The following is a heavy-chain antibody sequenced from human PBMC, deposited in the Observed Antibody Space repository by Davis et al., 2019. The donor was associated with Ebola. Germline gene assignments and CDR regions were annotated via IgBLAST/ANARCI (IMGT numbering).Heavy chain of an antibody. Sequence: AASVKVSCKASGYTFTSYAMHWVRQAPGQGLEWMGWINPNSGGTNYAQKFQGWVTMTRDTSISTAYMELSRLRSDDTAVYYCARRGGTKHLDAFDIWGQGTMVTVSS. D-gene: IGHD3-16*01. CDR1: GYTFTSYA. J-gene: IGHJ3*02. CDR2: INPNSGGT. CDR3: ARRGGTKHLDAFDI. V-gene: IGHV1-2*04.